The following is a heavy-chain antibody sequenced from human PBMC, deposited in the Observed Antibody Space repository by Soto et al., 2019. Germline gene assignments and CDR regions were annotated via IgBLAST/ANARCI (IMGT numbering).Heavy chain of an antibody. CDR1: GFTFSTFS. CDR3: ARGMRAVVGVAEY. D-gene: IGHD1-26*01. Sequence: EVQLVESGGGLVKPGGSLRLSCAASGFTFSTFSMNWLRQAPGKGLEWVASISSSSAYIYYADSGKGRFTVSRDNAKNSLHLQVNSLIGEDTAMYVCARGMRAVVGVAEYWGQGTLVSVSS. CDR2: ISSSSAYI. J-gene: IGHJ4*02. V-gene: IGHV3-21*01.